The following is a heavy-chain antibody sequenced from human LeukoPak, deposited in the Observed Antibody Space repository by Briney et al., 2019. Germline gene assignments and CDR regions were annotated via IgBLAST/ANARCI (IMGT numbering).Heavy chain of an antibody. D-gene: IGHD3-22*01. J-gene: IGHJ4*02. Sequence: EASVKVSCKTSGYSFNAYYIYWVRQAPGQGLEWVGWINPNSGDTKYAQKFQGRVTMTRDMSTSTVYMELSSLRSEDTAVYYCARTGHTNYYDSSGYSDYWGQGTLVTVSS. V-gene: IGHV1-2*02. CDR2: INPNSGDT. CDR1: GYSFNAYY. CDR3: ARTGHTNYYDSSGYSDY.